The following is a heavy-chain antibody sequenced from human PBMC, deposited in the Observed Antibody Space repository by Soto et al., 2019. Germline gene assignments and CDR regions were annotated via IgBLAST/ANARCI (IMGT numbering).Heavy chain of an antibody. CDR2: INPNSGGT. D-gene: IGHD6-6*01. Sequence: ASVKVSCKASGYTFTGYYMHWVRQAPGQGLEWMGWINPNSGGTNYAQKFQGWVTMTRDTSISTAYMELSRLRSDDTAVYYCARDFDSSSSLNFDYWGQGTLVTVSS. V-gene: IGHV1-2*04. CDR3: ARDFDSSSSLNFDY. J-gene: IGHJ4*02. CDR1: GYTFTGYY.